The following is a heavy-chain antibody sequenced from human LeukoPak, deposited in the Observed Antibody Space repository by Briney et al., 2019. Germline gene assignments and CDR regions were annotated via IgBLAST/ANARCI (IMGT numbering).Heavy chain of an antibody. J-gene: IGHJ4*02. Sequence: ASVKVSCKASGYTFTSYGISWVRQAPGQGLEWMGIINPSGGSTSYAQKFQGRVTMTRDMSTSTVYMELSSLRSEDTAVYYCARDLTAAAGPDPDYWGQGTLVTVSS. V-gene: IGHV1-46*01. CDR1: GYTFTSYG. CDR3: ARDLTAAAGPDPDY. D-gene: IGHD6-13*01. CDR2: INPSGGST.